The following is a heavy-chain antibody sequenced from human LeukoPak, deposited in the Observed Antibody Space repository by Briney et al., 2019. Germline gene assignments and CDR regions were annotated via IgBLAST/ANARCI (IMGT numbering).Heavy chain of an antibody. CDR1: GYTFTNYY. D-gene: IGHD6-19*01. V-gene: IGHV1-46*01. Sequence: ASVKVSCKASGYTFTNYYMHWVRQAPGQGLEWMGIINPSGGSTSYAQKFQGRVTMTRDTSTSTVYMELSSLRSEDTAVYHCARGQWLAEYFQHWGQGTLVTVSS. J-gene: IGHJ1*01. CDR2: INPSGGST. CDR3: ARGQWLAEYFQH.